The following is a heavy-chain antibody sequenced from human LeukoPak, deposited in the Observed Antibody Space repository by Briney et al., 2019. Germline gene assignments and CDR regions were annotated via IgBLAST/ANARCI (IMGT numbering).Heavy chain of an antibody. CDR2: ISGSGGST. J-gene: IGHJ6*04. CDR3: AELGITMIGGV. D-gene: IGHD3-10*02. CDR1: GFTFSSYA. Sequence: GGSLRLSCAASGFTFSSYAMSWVRQAPGKGLEWVAAISGSGGSTYYADSVKGRCTISRGNSKNTLYLQMNSLRAEDTAVYYCAELGITMIGGVWGKGTTVTISS. V-gene: IGHV3-23*01.